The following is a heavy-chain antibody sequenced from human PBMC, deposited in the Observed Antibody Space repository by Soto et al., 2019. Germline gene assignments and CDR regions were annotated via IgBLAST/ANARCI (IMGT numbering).Heavy chain of an antibody. CDR2: IKSKTDGGTT. Sequence: EAQLAESGGGLVKPGGSLRLSCAASGFTFSNVWMSWVRQAPGKGLEWVGRIKSKTDGGTTDYAALVKGRFTISRDDSINTLYLQINSLKTEDTAVYYCTPGSVKWAFDIWGQGTMVTVSS. D-gene: IGHD4-17*01. CDR1: GFTFSNVW. J-gene: IGHJ3*02. V-gene: IGHV3-15*01. CDR3: TPGSVKWAFDI.